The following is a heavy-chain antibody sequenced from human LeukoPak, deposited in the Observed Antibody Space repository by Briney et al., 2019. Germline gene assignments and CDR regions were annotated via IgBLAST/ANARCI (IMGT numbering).Heavy chain of an antibody. CDR2: VYYSGTS. D-gene: IGHD3-10*01. J-gene: IGHJ6*03. CDR1: GGSISSSSYY. Sequence: SETLSPTCSVSGGSISSSSYYWGWIRQPPGKGLEWIGTVYYSGTSYYNPSLKSRVSMSVDTSKNQFFLKLSSVTAADTATYYCARPYGSGSYYYYNMDVWGKGTTVTVSS. CDR3: ARPYGSGSYYYYNMDV. V-gene: IGHV4-39*01.